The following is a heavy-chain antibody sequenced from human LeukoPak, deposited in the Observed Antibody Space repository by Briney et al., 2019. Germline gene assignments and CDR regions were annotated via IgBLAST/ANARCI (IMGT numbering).Heavy chain of an antibody. V-gene: IGHV3-30*02. D-gene: IGHD1-1*01. J-gene: IGHJ4*02. CDR2: IRYDGSNK. CDR1: GFTFSSYE. Sequence: PGGSMRLSCAASGFTFSSYEMNWVRQAPGKGLEWVAFIRYDGSNKYYADSVKGRFTISRDNSKNTLYLQMNSLRAEDTAVYYCAKHSTGLFFDYWGQGTLVTVSS. CDR3: AKHSTGLFFDY.